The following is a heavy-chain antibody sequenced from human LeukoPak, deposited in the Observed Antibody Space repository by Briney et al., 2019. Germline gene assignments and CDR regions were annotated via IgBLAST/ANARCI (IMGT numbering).Heavy chain of an antibody. CDR1: GFTVTSNY. CDR2: IYSGGTT. J-gene: IGHJ4*02. V-gene: IGHV3-66*01. D-gene: IGHD4-17*01. CDR3: ASKLTSGY. Sequence: GGSLRLSCVVSGFTVTSNYMSWVRQAPGKGLEWVSVIYSGGTTNYADSMKGRFTVYRDNSKNTLYLQMNSLRAEDTAVYYCASKLTSGYWGQGTLVTVSS.